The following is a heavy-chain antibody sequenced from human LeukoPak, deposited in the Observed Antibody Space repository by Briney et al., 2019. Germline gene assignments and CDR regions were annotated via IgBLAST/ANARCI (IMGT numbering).Heavy chain of an antibody. J-gene: IGHJ4*02. CDR1: GFTFSSYW. Sequence: PGGSLRFSCAASGFTFSSYWMTWVRQAPGTGLEWVANIKEDGSKVYFVDSVKGRFTSSRDNAKNSLYLQMNSLRAEDTAVYYCARGDYYDSSGYYPGYWGQGTLVTVSS. CDR2: IKEDGSKV. D-gene: IGHD3-22*01. V-gene: IGHV3-7*04. CDR3: ARGDYYDSSGYYPGY.